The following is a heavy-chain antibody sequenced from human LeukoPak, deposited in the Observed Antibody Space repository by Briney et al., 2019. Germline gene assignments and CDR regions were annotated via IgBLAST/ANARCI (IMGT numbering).Heavy chain of an antibody. V-gene: IGHV3-30*03. CDR2: ISYDGSNK. CDR3: ARFYGSGRDSNFDY. D-gene: IGHD3-10*01. Sequence: GGSLRLSCAASGFTFSSYGMHWVRQAPGKGLEGVAVISYDGSNKYYADSLKGRFTISRDNARNSLFLQMNSLRAEDTAVYYCARFYGSGRDSNFDYWGQGTLVTVSS. J-gene: IGHJ4*02. CDR1: GFTFSSYG.